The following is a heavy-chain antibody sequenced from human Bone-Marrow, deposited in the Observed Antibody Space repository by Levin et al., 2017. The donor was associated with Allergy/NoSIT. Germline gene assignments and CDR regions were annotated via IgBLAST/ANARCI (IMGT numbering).Heavy chain of an antibody. J-gene: IGHJ6*02. CDR3: ARYPYDFWSGYYIAYYYYGMDV. CDR1: GGTFSSYA. V-gene: IGHV1-69*13. D-gene: IGHD3-3*01. Sequence: PVASVKFSCKASGGTFSSYAISWVRQAPGQGLEWMGGIIPIFGTANYAQKFQGRVTITADESTSTAYMELSSLRSEDTAVYYCARYPYDFWSGYYIAYYYYGMDVWGQGTTVTVSS. CDR2: IIPIFGTA.